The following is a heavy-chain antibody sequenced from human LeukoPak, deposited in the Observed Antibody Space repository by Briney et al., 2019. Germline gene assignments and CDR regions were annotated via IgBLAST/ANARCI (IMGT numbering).Heavy chain of an antibody. CDR3: ARLLTYYYDSSGYPDY. CDR2: IYYSGST. D-gene: IGHD3-22*01. V-gene: IGHV4-59*08. CDR1: GGSISSYY. Sequence: SETLSLTCTVSGGSISSYYWSWIRQPPGKGLEWIGYIYYSGSTNYNPSLKSRVTISVDTSKNQFSLKLSSVTAADTAVYYCARLLTYYYDSSGYPDYWGQGTLVTVSS. J-gene: IGHJ4*02.